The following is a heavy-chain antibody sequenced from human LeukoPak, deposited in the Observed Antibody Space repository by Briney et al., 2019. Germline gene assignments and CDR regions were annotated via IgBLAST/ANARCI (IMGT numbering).Heavy chain of an antibody. Sequence: HGESLKISCKGSGYSFTSYWIGWVRQMPGKGLEWMGIIYPGDSDTRYSPSFQGQVTISADKSISTAYLQRSSLKASDTAIYYCAKRFTSSWPFDYWGQGTLVTVSS. CDR3: AKRFTSSWPFDY. CDR1: GYSFTSYW. V-gene: IGHV5-51*01. D-gene: IGHD6-13*01. J-gene: IGHJ4*02. CDR2: IYPGDSDT.